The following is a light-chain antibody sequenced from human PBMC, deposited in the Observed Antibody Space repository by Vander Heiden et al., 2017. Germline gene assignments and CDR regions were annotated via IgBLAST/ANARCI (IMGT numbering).Light chain of an antibody. V-gene: IGLV3-21*02. Sequence: SYVLTPPPSVSVAPGQTARITCGGNNMGSKSVHWYQQKPGQAPVLVVYDDSERPSGIPERFSGSNSGNTATLTISRVEAGDEADYYCQVWDSSSDHVVFGGGTKLTVL. CDR2: DDS. CDR3: QVWDSSSDHVV. CDR1: NMGSKS. J-gene: IGLJ2*01.